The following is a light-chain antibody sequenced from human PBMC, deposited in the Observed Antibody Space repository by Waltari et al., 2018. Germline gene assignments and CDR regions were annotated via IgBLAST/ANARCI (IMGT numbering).Light chain of an antibody. Sequence: DIQMTHSPTSLSVSVAARVTLTCRASQGISNYLVWVQQKPGKAPKSLNYAASALQSGVPSRFSGSGLGTDFTLTISSLQPEDFATYYCQQYNSYPWTFGQGNKVEIK. V-gene: IGKV1-16*01. CDR2: AAS. CDR1: QGISNY. CDR3: QQYNSYPWT. J-gene: IGKJ1*01.